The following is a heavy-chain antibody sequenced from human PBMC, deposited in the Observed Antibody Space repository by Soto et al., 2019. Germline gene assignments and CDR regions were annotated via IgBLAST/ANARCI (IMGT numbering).Heavy chain of an antibody. CDR3: ARSYSSSSAFDY. V-gene: IGHV3-30-3*01. CDR1: GFTFSSYA. Sequence: GGSLRLSCAASGFTFSSYAMHWVRQAPGKGLEWVAVISYDGSNKYYADSVKGRFTISRDNSKNTQYLQMNSLRAEDTAVYYCARSYSSSSAFDYWGQGTLVTVSS. D-gene: IGHD6-6*01. J-gene: IGHJ4*02. CDR2: ISYDGSNK.